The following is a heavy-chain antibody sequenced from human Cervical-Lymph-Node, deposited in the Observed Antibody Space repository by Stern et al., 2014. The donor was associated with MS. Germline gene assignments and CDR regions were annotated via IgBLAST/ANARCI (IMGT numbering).Heavy chain of an antibody. Sequence: QVTLKESGPAIVKPTQHLTLTCTFSGFSLTNRGMCVSWVRQPPGQALQWLAMIDWDEDKYYSTSLRSRLTVSKGPSKDQVALTMTNMDPEDTATYYCARVHPDSSAWYMGYFDYWGQGTLVSVSS. CDR1: GFSLTNRGMC. D-gene: IGHD6-13*01. CDR3: ARVHPDSSAWYMGYFDY. CDR2: IDWDEDK. V-gene: IGHV2-70*20. J-gene: IGHJ4*02.